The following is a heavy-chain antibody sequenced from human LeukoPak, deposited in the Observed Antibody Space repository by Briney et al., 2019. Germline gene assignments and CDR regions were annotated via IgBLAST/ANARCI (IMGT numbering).Heavy chain of an antibody. J-gene: IGHJ4*02. Sequence: ASVKVSCKPSGYTFTSYGVSWVRQAPGQGLEWMGWISANNGNTHYAQKLQGRVTMTTDTSTSTAYMELRSLRSDDTAVYYCARAFDIPWTPVDYWGQGTLVTVSS. D-gene: IGHD1-1*01. CDR1: GYTFTSYG. CDR2: ISANNGNT. V-gene: IGHV1-18*01. CDR3: ARAFDIPWTPVDY.